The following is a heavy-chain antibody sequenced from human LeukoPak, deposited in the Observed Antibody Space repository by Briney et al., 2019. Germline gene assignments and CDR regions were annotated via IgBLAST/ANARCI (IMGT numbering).Heavy chain of an antibody. J-gene: IGHJ5*02. CDR2: INARGDT. CDR3: ARGQVPAARGYNWFDP. Sequence: SETLSLTCAVSGCSFNNYYWNWIRQPPGKGLEWIGEINARGDTNYNPSLKSRVTISVDTSKKQFSLRLTSMIAAGTALYYCARGQVPAARGYNWFDPWGQGTLVTVSS. V-gene: IGHV4-34*01. CDR1: GCSFNNYY. D-gene: IGHD2-2*01.